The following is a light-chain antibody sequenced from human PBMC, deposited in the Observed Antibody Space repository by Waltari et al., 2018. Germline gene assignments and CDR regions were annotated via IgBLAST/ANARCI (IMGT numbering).Light chain of an antibody. CDR1: QSVLFTSNNKNY. J-gene: IGKJ1*01. CDR3: QQYYSVPRT. CDR2: WAS. V-gene: IGKV4-1*01. Sequence: DIVMTQSPESLAVPLGERATIHCKSSQSVLFTSNNKNYLAWYQQKPGQPPKLLIYWASTRESGVPDRFSGSGSGTEFTLTIYSLQAEDVAVYHCQQYYSVPRTFGQGTKVEVK.